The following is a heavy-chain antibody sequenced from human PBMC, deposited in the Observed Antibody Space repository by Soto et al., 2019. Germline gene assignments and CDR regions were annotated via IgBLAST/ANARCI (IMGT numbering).Heavy chain of an antibody. CDR2: ISYDGSNK. CDR1: GLTFNRNG. CDR3: AKAAATYYCSGGYCYNYYFDS. V-gene: IGHV3-30*18. D-gene: IGHD2-15*01. J-gene: IGHJ4*02. Sequence: SLRLSCAASGLTFNRNGMHWVRQAPGKGLEWVAVISYDGSNKYYADSVRGRFTISRDNSKNTLYLQMNSLRADDTAVYYCAKAAATYYCSGGYCYNYYFDSWGQGTLVTVSS.